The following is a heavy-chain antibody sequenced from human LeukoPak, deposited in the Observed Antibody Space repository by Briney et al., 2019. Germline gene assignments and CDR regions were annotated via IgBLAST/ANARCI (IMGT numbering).Heavy chain of an antibody. CDR2: ISSSSSYI. CDR1: GFTFSSYS. J-gene: IGHJ1*01. Sequence: PGGSLSLSCAASGFTFSSYSMNWVRQAPGKGLEWVSSISSSSSYIYYADSVKGRFTISRDNAKNSLYLQMNSLRAEDTAVYYCARERGNIVVVPAALYAEHWGQGTLVTVSS. CDR3: ARERGNIVVVPAALYAEH. D-gene: IGHD2-2*01. V-gene: IGHV3-21*01.